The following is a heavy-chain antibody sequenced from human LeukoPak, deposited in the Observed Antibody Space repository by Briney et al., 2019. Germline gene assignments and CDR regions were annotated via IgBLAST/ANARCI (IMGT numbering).Heavy chain of an antibody. D-gene: IGHD3-10*01. J-gene: IGHJ4*02. CDR2: IIPIFGTA. Sequence: GASVKVSCKASGGTFSSYAISWVRQAPGQGLEWMGGIIPIFGTANYAQKFQGRVTITADESTSTAYMELSSLRSEDTAVYYCARRHYYGSSSEVYFDYWGQGTLVTVSS. CDR1: GGTFSSYA. CDR3: ARRHYYGSSSEVYFDY. V-gene: IGHV1-69*01.